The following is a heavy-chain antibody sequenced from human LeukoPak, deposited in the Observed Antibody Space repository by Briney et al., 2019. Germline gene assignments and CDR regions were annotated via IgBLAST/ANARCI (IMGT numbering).Heavy chain of an antibody. CDR1: GGSISSYY. Sequence: KPSETLSLTCTVSGGSISSYYWSWIRQPPGKGLEWIGYIYYSGSTNYNPSLKSRVTISVDTSKNQFSLKLSSVTAADTAVYYCARLDVPRISGSYYYGMDVWGQGTTVTVSS. CDR3: ARLDVPRISGSYYYGMDV. V-gene: IGHV4-59*08. CDR2: IYYSGST. J-gene: IGHJ6*02. D-gene: IGHD1-26*01.